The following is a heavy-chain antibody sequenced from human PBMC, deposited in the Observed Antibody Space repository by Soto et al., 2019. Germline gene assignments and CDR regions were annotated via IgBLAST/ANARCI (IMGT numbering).Heavy chain of an antibody. CDR2: IIPIFGTA. Sequence: QVQLVQSGAEVKKPGSSVKVSCKASGGTFSSYAISWVRQAPGQGLEWMGGIIPIFGTANYAQKFQGRVTITADESTSTAYMELSSLRSEDTAVYYCAIGIDYGDHEGHNWFGPWGQGTLVTVSS. D-gene: IGHD4-17*01. V-gene: IGHV1-69*12. CDR1: GGTFSSYA. CDR3: AIGIDYGDHEGHNWFGP. J-gene: IGHJ5*02.